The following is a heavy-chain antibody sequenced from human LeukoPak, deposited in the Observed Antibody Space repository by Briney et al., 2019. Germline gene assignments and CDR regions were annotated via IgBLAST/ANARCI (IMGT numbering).Heavy chain of an antibody. CDR1: GYSISSGYY. Sequence: SETLSLTCAVSGYSISSGYYWGWIRQPAGKGLEWIGSIYHSGSTYYNPSLKSRVTISVDTSKNQFSLKLSSVTAADTAVYYCARRRTGWFDPWGQGTLVTVSS. J-gene: IGHJ5*02. D-gene: IGHD1-14*01. CDR2: IYHSGST. V-gene: IGHV4-38-2*01. CDR3: ARRRTGWFDP.